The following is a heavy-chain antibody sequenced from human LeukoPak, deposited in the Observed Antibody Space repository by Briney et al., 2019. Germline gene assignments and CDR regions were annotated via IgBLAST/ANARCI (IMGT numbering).Heavy chain of an antibody. CDR2: INPSGGST. D-gene: IGHD4-17*01. CDR1: GYTFTSYY. J-gene: IGHJ6*03. Sequence: ASVKVSCKASGYTFTSYYMHWVRQAPGQGLEWMGIINPSGGSTSYAQKLQGRVTMTRDTSTSTVYMELSSLRSDDTAVYYCARPQPDYGDYPPFLYMDVWGKGTTVTVSS. CDR3: ARPQPDYGDYPPFLYMDV. V-gene: IGHV1-46*01.